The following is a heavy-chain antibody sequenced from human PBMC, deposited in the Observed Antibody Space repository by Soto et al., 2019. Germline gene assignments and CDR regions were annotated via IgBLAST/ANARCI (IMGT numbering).Heavy chain of an antibody. V-gene: IGHV4-4*07. Sequence: SETLSLTCTVSGASISGFYWSWIRKSAGKGLEWIGRIYATGTTDYNPSLKSRVRMSVDTSKKQFSLKLRSVTAADTAVYYCVRDGTKTLRDWFDPWGQGISVTVSS. CDR1: GASISGFY. CDR3: VRDGTKTLRDWFDP. J-gene: IGHJ5*02. CDR2: IYATGTT. D-gene: IGHD1-1*01.